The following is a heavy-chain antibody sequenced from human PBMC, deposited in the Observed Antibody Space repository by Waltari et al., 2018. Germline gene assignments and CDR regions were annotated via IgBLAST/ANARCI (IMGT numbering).Heavy chain of an antibody. J-gene: IGHJ4*02. CDR3: ARDRGYCSSTSCDTILDY. D-gene: IGHD2-2*02. V-gene: IGHV1-2*02. Sequence: QVQLVQSGAEVKKPGASVKVSCKASGYTFTGYYMHWVGQAPGQGLEWMGWINPNRCVTNYAQKFQGRVTMTRDTSISTAYMELSRLRSDDTAVYYCARDRGYCSSTSCDTILDYWGQGTLVTVSS. CDR2: INPNRCVT. CDR1: GYTFTGYY.